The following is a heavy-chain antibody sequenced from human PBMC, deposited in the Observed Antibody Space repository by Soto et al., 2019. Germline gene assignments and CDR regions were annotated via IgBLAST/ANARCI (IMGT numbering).Heavy chain of an antibody. V-gene: IGHV3-23*01. Sequence: HPWGSLRISCASAGFTFSIYGMSWVRQAPGKGLEWVSSISGSGGSTYNADSVKGRFTISRDNSKNTLYLQMNSLRAEDTAVYYCAKCNYASSGYPRHFDYWGQGTMVTVSS. CDR1: GFTFSIYG. J-gene: IGHJ4*02. D-gene: IGHD3-22*01. CDR3: AKCNYASSGYPRHFDY. CDR2: ISGSGGST.